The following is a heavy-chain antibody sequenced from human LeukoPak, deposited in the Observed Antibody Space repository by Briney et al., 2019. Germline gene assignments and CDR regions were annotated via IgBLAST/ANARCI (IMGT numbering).Heavy chain of an antibody. D-gene: IGHD1-26*01. CDR2: ISYTGTYI. V-gene: IGHV3-21*04. Sequence: PGGSLRLSCAASAFSLNAYNMNWVRQAPGKGLEWVSSISYTGTYIYYADSVKGRFTISRDNAQNSLYLQMNSLRAEDTAIYYCVRDRGTYRPIDYWGXXTLVTVSS. J-gene: IGHJ4*01. CDR1: AFSLNAYN. CDR3: VRDRGTYRPIDY.